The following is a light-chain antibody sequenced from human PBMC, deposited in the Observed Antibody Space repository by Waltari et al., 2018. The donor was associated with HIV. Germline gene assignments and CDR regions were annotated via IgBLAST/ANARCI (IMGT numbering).Light chain of an antibody. CDR3: QSYDSSLSGSRV. V-gene: IGLV1-40*01. Sequence: HSVLTQPPSVSGALGQRVTISCTGSSSNLGAGYDVHWYQQLPGTAPKLLIYKNNNRPSGVPDRFSGSKSDPSASLAITGLQAEDEADYHCQSYDSSLSGSRVFGGGTKLTVL. CDR1: SSNLGAGYD. J-gene: IGLJ3*02. CDR2: KNN.